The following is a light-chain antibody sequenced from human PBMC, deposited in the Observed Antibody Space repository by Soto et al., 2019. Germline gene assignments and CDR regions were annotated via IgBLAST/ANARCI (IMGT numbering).Light chain of an antibody. Sequence: QSALTQPASVSGSPGQSITISCTGSSSDIGGTNYVSWYQQHPGKAPKLLIYDVSDRPSGVSDRFYGSKSGNTASLTISGLQAEDEADYYCNSYSGASPLYVFGSGTKLTVL. V-gene: IGLV2-14*03. CDR3: NSYSGASPLYV. J-gene: IGLJ1*01. CDR1: SSDIGGTNY. CDR2: DVS.